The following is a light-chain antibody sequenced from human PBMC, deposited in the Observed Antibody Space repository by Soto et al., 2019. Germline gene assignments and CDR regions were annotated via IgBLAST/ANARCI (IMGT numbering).Light chain of an antibody. CDR3: QQNDNFPLT. CDR2: DAS. J-gene: IGKJ4*01. CDR1: QDITYY. V-gene: IGKV1-33*01. Sequence: DIQMTQSPSSLSAYVGDRVTITCQASQDITYYLNWYQQKPGKVPKLLIYDASNLETGVPSRFSGSGSGTDFTFTISSLQPEDIATYFCQQNDNFPLTFGGGTRVEIK.